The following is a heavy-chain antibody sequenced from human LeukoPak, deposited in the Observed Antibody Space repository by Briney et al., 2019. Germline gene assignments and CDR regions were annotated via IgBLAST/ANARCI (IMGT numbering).Heavy chain of an antibody. J-gene: IGHJ4*02. D-gene: IGHD3-22*01. Sequence: GGSLRLSCAASGFTFSSYEMNWVRQAPGKGLEWVSYISSSGSTIYYADSVKGRFTISRDNAKNSLYLQMNSLRAEDTAVYYCAKLSITMIVVVTNYFDYWGQGTLVTVSS. CDR2: ISSSGSTI. CDR3: AKLSITMIVVVTNYFDY. V-gene: IGHV3-48*03. CDR1: GFTFSSYE.